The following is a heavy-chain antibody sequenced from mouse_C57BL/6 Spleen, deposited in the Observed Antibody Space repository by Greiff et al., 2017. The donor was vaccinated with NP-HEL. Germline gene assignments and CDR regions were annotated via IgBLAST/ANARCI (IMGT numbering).Heavy chain of an antibody. CDR3: AGGHGGYFDV. CDR2: IYPGSGST. D-gene: IGHD1-1*01. J-gene: IGHJ1*03. CDR1: GYTFTSYW. V-gene: IGHV1-55*01. Sequence: VKLQQPGAELVKPGASVKMSCKASGYTFTSYWITWVKQRPGQGLEWIGDIYPGSGSTNYNEKFKNKATLTVDPSSSTAYMQLRSLTSEDAAVYYGAGGHGGYFDVWGTGTTVTVSS.